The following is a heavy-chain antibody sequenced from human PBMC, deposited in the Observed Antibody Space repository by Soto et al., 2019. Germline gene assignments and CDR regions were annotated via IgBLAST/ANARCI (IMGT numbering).Heavy chain of an antibody. CDR3: ARLLFYDSSGYPVDY. CDR2: IIPILGIA. V-gene: IGHV1-69*02. D-gene: IGHD3-22*01. J-gene: IGHJ4*02. CDR1: GGTFSSY. Sequence: SVKVSCKASGGTFSSYISWVRQAPGQGLEWMGRIIPILGIANYAQKFQGRVTITADKSTSTAYMELSSLRSEATAVYYCARLLFYDSSGYPVDYWGQGTLVTVSS.